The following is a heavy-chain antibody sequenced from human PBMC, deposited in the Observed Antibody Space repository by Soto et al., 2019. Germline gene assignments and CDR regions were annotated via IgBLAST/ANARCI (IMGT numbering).Heavy chain of an antibody. CDR1: GFTFSTYG. J-gene: IGHJ4*02. D-gene: IGHD2-2*01. CDR2: ISYDGGSK. CDR3: AKVFRVPYFDY. Sequence: GGSLRLSCAASGFTFSTYGIHWVRQAPGKGLEWVALISYDGGSKYYGDSVKGRFTISRDNSNNTLYLQMNSLRADDTAVYYCAKVFRVPYFDYWGQGTLVTSPQ. V-gene: IGHV3-30*18.